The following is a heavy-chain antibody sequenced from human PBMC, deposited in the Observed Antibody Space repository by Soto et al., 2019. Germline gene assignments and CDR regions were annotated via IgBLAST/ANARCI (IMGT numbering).Heavy chain of an antibody. CDR2: ISYDGSNK. D-gene: IGHD6-19*01. V-gene: IGHV3-30*03. Sequence: QVQLVESGGGVVQPGRSLRLSCAASGFTFSNSGMHWVRQAPGKGLKWVAVISYDGSNKYYADSVKGRFTISRDNSKNTLYLQMNSLRAEDTAVYYCATDRYGSGWFPSNWGQGTLVTVSS. J-gene: IGHJ4*02. CDR3: ATDRYGSGWFPSN. CDR1: GFTFSNSG.